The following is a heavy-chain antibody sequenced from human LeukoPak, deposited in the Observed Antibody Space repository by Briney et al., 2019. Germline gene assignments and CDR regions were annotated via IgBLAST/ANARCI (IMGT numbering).Heavy chain of an antibody. V-gene: IGHV1-69*13. D-gene: IGHD5-18*01. J-gene: IGHJ4*02. Sequence: SVKVSCKASGGTFSSYAISWVRQAPGQGLEWMGGIIPIFGTANYAQKFQGRVTITADESTSTAYMELSSLRSEDTAVYYCARVIGRYSYGAPLDYWGQGTLVTVSS. CDR3: ARVIGRYSYGAPLDY. CDR1: GGTFSSYA. CDR2: IIPIFGTA.